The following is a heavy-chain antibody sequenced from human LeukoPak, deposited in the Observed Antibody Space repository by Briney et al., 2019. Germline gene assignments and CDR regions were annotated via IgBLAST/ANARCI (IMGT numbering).Heavy chain of an antibody. D-gene: IGHD4-17*01. CDR2: IFPDDSDT. Sequence: GESLKISCRFSGFDFTRDWIGWVRLTPGKGLEWMGIIFPDDSDTRYSPSFQGQVTLSADKSISTAYLQWSSLKASDTAIYYCARRDPTTVTAFDYWGQGTLVTVSS. CDR1: GFDFTRDW. CDR3: ARRDPTTVTAFDY. V-gene: IGHV5-51*01. J-gene: IGHJ4*02.